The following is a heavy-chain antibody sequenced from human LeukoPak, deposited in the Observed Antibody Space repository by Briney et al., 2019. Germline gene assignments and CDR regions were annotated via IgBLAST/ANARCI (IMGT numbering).Heavy chain of an antibody. V-gene: IGHV3-21*01. CDR1: GFTFSSYS. J-gene: IGHJ4*02. D-gene: IGHD5-24*01. CDR3: ARLGDGYKFDC. Sequence: PGGSLRLSCAASGFTFSSYSMNWVRQAPGKGLEWVSSISSSSSHIYYADSVKGRFTISRDNAKNSLYLQMNSLRAEDTAVYYCARLGDGYKFDCWGQGTLVTVSS. CDR2: ISSSSSHI.